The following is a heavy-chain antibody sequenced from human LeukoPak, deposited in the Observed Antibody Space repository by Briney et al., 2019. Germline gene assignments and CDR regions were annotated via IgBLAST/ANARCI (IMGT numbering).Heavy chain of an antibody. CDR2: ISPNSGDT. V-gene: IGHV1-2*02. Sequence: ASVKVSCKASGYTFTGHYMQWVRQVPGQGLEWMGWISPNSGDTLHAQKFQGRVTMARDTSINTAYMELSNLRSDDTAVYYCARARQGAGTYAFDIWGQGTMVTVSS. CDR1: GYTFTGHY. J-gene: IGHJ3*02. D-gene: IGHD6-13*01. CDR3: ARARQGAGTYAFDI.